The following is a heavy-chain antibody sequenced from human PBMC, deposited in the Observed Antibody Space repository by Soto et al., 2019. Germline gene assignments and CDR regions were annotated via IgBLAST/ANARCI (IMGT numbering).Heavy chain of an antibody. J-gene: IGHJ6*03. CDR3: ASVRRITSSPYYTDV. CDR2: ISSSSSYI. V-gene: IGHV3-21*01. D-gene: IGHD3-10*01. Sequence: EVQLVESGGGLVKPGGSLRLSCAASGFTFSSYSMNWVRQAPGKGLEWVSSISSSSSYIYYADSVKGRFTISRDNAKISLYLQRNSLRAEDTAVYYGASVRRITSSPYYTDVWGKGTTVTVSS. CDR1: GFTFSSYS.